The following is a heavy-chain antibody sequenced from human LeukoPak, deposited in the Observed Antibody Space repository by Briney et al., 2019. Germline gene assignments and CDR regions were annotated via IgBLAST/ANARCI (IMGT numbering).Heavy chain of an antibody. V-gene: IGHV3-74*01. CDR2: INSDGSST. J-gene: IGHJ6*03. Sequence: PGGSLRLSCATSGFTFSTYWMHWVRQARGKGLVWVSRINSDGSSTSYADSVKGRFTISRDNAKNTLYLQMNSLRAEDTAVYYCARSGAAAMRGQYYYYYYMDVWGKGTTVTVSS. CDR1: GFTFSTYW. CDR3: ARSGAAAMRGQYYYYYYMDV. D-gene: IGHD2-2*01.